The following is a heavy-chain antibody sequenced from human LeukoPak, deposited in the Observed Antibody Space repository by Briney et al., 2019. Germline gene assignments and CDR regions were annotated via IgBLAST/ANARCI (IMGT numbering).Heavy chain of an antibody. CDR3: ARGASTMIKFDP. CDR1: GYTFTSYD. V-gene: IGHV1-8*01. CDR2: MYPNSGNT. J-gene: IGHJ5*02. Sequence: ASVKVSCKASGYTFTSYDINWVRQATGQGLEWMGWMYPNSGNTGYAQKFQGRVTMTRNTSISTAYMELSSLRSEDTAVYYCARGASTMIKFDPWGQGTLVTVSS. D-gene: IGHD3-22*01.